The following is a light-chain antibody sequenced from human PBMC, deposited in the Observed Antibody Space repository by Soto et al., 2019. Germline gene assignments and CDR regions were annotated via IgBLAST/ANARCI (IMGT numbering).Light chain of an antibody. CDR3: QQYGSSPPYT. J-gene: IGKJ2*01. CDR1: QSVSNNY. CDR2: GSS. V-gene: IGKV3-20*01. Sequence: EVVLTQSPGTLSLSPGERATLSCRASQSVSNNYLAWYQQKPGQSPKLLIFGSSDRATGIPDRFSGSGSGTDFTPTIGSLEPEDFAVYYCQQYGSSPPYTFGQGTKLEIK.